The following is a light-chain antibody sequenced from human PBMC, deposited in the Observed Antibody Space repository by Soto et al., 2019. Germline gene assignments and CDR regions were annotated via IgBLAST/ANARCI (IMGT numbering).Light chain of an antibody. CDR2: DAS. CDR1: SSDVGGYNY. CDR3: SSYTSSSTLV. Sequence: QSVLTQPASVSGSPGQSITISCTGTSSDVGGYNYVSWYQQHPGKAPKLMIYDASNRPSGVSNRFSGSKSGNTASLTISGLQAEGEADYYCSSYTSSSTLVFGGGTQLTVL. J-gene: IGLJ2*01. V-gene: IGLV2-14*01.